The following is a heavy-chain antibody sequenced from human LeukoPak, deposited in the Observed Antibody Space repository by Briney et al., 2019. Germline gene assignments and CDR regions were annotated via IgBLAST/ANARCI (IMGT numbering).Heavy chain of an antibody. CDR1: GGSIRTSHW. J-gene: IGHJ3*01. CDR3: ATVRITGTAAFAF. Sequence: SETLSLSCAVSGGSIRTSHWWSWVRQPPGKGLEWIGEIYHSGSTNYNPSLKSRVTISVDKSKNQFSLKVSPVTEANTAVYYSATVRITGTAAFAFWGQGTMVTVSS. V-gene: IGHV4-4*02. D-gene: IGHD3-16*01. CDR2: IYHSGST.